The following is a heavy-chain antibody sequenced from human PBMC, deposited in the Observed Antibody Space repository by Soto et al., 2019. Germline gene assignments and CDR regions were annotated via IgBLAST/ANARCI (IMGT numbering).Heavy chain of an antibody. D-gene: IGHD3-22*01. CDR3: ARDGNYYDSSGYYPGPFDY. J-gene: IGHJ4*02. Sequence: SVKVSCKASGGTFSSYTISWVRQAPGQGLEWMGRIIPILGIANYAQKFQGRVTITADKSTSTAYMELSSLRSEDTAVYYCARDGNYYDSSGYYPGPFDYWGQGTLVTVSS. CDR1: GGTFSSYT. CDR2: IIPILGIA. V-gene: IGHV1-69*04.